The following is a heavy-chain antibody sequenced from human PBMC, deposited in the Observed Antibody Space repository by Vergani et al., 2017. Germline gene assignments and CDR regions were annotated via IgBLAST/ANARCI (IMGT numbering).Heavy chain of an antibody. D-gene: IGHD2-15*01. CDR1: GAYVGSGGYY. CDR3: TRHWAVVAANNWFDP. CDR2: IYSTGST. J-gene: IGHJ5*02. V-gene: IGHV4-61*08. Sequence: QVQLQELGPGLVKASQTLSLTCSVSGAYVGSGGYYWSWIRQSPGKGLEWIGYIYSTGSTNYNPSLNSRVTMSVDTSKNQFSLKLSSVTAADTAVYYCTRHWAVVAANNWFDPWGQGTLVTVSS.